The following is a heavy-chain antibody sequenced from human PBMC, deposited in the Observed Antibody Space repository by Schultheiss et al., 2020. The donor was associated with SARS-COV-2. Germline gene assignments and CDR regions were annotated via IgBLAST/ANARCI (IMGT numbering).Heavy chain of an antibody. CDR1: GYSFTSYW. J-gene: IGHJ6*03. Sequence: GESLKISCKGSGYSFTSYWIGWVRQMPGKGLEWMGIIYPGDSDTRYSPSFQGQVTISVDKSISTAYLQWSSLKASDTAMYYCARTYYDFWSGYYNPFYYYYYMDVWGKGTTVTVSS. CDR3: ARTYYDFWSGYYNPFYYYYYMDV. V-gene: IGHV5-51*01. D-gene: IGHD3-3*01. CDR2: IYPGDSDT.